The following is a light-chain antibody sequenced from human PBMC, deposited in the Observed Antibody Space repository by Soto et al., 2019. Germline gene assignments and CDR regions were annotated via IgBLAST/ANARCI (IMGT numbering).Light chain of an antibody. CDR1: SSNIGGNY. V-gene: IGLV1-47*01. J-gene: IGLJ3*02. CDR2: RNN. Sequence: QSVLTQPPSASGTPGQRVTISCSGSSSNIGGNYAYWYQQLPGTAPKLLIYRNNQRPSGVPDRFSGSKSGTSASLAISGLRSEDEADYYCVAWDDSLSGRVFGGGTKVTVL. CDR3: VAWDDSLSGRV.